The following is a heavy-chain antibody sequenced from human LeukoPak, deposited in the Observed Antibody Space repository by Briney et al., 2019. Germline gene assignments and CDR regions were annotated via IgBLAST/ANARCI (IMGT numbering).Heavy chain of an antibody. V-gene: IGHV3-66*01. D-gene: IGHD6-13*01. J-gene: IGHJ4*02. Sequence: GGSLKLSCAGSKFTVSSNYMSWVRQAPGKGLDWVSVLYSGGIRYYAGSVQGRFTISRDNAKNTLYLQMNSLRAEDTAVYYCASASSHRIAAGGDYWGQGTLVTVSS. CDR2: LYSGGIR. CDR3: ASASSHRIAAGGDY. CDR1: KFTVSSNY.